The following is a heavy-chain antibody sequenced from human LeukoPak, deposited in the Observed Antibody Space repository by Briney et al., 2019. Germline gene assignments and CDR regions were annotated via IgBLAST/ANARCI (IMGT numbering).Heavy chain of an antibody. V-gene: IGHV3-7*05. D-gene: IGHD3-10*01. J-gene: IGHJ3*02. CDR3: ARGLGINGLALDM. CDR1: GFTFSSNW. CDR2: IKQDGSEK. Sequence: GGSLRLSCAAAGFTFSSNWMSWVRQAPGKGLQWVANIKQDGSEKYCVDSVKGRFTISRDNAKKSLYLQMNSLRGEDTAVYYCARGLGINGLALDMWGQGTMVTVSS.